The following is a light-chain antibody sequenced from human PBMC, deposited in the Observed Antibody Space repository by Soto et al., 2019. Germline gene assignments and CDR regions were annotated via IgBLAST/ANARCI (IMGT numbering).Light chain of an antibody. CDR3: PQSFRPLWT. CDR2: AAS. CDR1: QSISNY. Sequence: DIQMTQSPSSLSASVGDRVTITCRASQSISNYLHWYQQKPGKAPKLLIYAASSIQSGVPSRFSGIGSEADCTLTIISLRPDDSATSYCPQSFRPLWTVAQGNKVQV. V-gene: IGKV1-39*01. J-gene: IGKJ1*01.